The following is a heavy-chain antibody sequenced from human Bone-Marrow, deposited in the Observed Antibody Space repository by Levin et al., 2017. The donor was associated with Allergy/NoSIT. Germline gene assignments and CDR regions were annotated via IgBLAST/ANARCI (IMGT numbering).Heavy chain of an antibody. CDR2: ISSDGRNT. D-gene: IGHD3-16*01. V-gene: IGHV3-30*18. J-gene: IGHJ4*02. Sequence: PGGSLRLSCAASGFSLSDFGMHWVRQAPGKGLEWVAVISSDGRNTYYADSVKGRFTISRDTSKNTVFLQMSTLREDDTAVYYCAKDLGLRRYDWLFYFDHWGQGILLTVSS. CDR1: GFSLSDFG. CDR3: AKDLGLRRYDWLFYFDH.